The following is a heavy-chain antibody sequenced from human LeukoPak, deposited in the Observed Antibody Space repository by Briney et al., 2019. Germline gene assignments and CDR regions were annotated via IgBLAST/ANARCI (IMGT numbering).Heavy chain of an antibody. CDR2: MNPNSGNT. J-gene: IGHJ6*02. Sequence: ASVKVSCKASGYTFTSYGINWVRQATGQGLEWMGWMNPNSGNTGYAQKFQGRVTMTRNTSISTAYMELSSLRSEDTAVYHCARPDGLVWFGELPMDVWGQGTTVTVSS. CDR3: ARPDGLVWFGELPMDV. V-gene: IGHV1-8*02. D-gene: IGHD3-10*01. CDR1: GYTFTSYG.